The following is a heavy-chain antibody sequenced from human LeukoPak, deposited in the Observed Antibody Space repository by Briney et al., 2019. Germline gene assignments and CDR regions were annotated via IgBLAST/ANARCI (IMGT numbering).Heavy chain of an antibody. CDR1: GFTFSSYW. D-gene: IGHD3-10*01. CDR2: INSDGSST. V-gene: IGHV3-74*01. J-gene: IGHJ4*02. Sequence: SGGSLRLSCAASGFTFSSYWMHWVRQAPEKGLVWVSRINSDGSSTSYADSVRGRFTISRDNAKNTLYLQMNSLRAEDTAVYYCASETMSYYYGSGRNYFDYWGQGTLVTVSS. CDR3: ASETMSYYYGSGRNYFDY.